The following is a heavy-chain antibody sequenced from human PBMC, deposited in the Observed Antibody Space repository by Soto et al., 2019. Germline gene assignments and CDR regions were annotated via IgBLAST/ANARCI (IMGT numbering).Heavy chain of an antibody. Sequence: PGGSLRLSCAASGFTVSSNYMSWVRQAPGKGLEWVSVIYSGGSTYYADSVKGRFTISRDNSKNTLYLQMNSLRAEDTDVYYCARASVLPYFDWGQGTLVTVSS. CDR1: GFTVSSNY. V-gene: IGHV3-53*01. CDR2: IYSGGST. CDR3: ARASVLPYFD. J-gene: IGHJ4*02. D-gene: IGHD3-9*01.